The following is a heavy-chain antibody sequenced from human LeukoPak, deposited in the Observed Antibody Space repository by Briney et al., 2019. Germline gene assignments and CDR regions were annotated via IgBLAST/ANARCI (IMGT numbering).Heavy chain of an antibody. CDR2: TSGGGDHT. Sequence: GGSLRLSCAASGFTFTNYAMIWVRQAPGEGLEWVSATSGGGDHTYYADSVKGRFTISRDNSRNTLYLQMNSLRAEDTAVYYCAKLFYDITGYSPYFDYWGPGTGLAVSS. J-gene: IGHJ4*02. V-gene: IGHV3-23*01. CDR3: AKLFYDITGYSPYFDY. D-gene: IGHD2/OR15-2a*01. CDR1: GFTFTNYA.